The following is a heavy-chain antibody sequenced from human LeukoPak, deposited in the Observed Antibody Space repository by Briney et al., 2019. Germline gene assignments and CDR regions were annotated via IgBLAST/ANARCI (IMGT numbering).Heavy chain of an antibody. D-gene: IGHD6-13*01. CDR1: GYSFPTYW. J-gene: IGHJ4*02. Sequence: GEPLKISCKASGYSFPTYWIAWVRQMPGKGLEWMGIIYPDDSDTRYSPSFQGQVTISADKSMTSVYLQWGSLKASDTAMYFCARLVAAAGTPLDYWGQGTLVTVSS. CDR2: IYPDDSDT. V-gene: IGHV5-51*01. CDR3: ARLVAAAGTPLDY.